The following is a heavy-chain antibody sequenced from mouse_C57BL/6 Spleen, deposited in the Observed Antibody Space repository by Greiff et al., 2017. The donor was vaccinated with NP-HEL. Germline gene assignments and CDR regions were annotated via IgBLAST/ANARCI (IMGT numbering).Heavy chain of an antibody. Sequence: EVKVEESGPGLVKPSQSLSLTCSVTGYSITSGYYWNWIRQFPGNKLEWMGYISYDGSNNYNPSLKNRISITRDTSKNQFFLKLNSVTTEDTATYYCAREGTTGGMDYWGQGTSVTVSS. CDR1: GYSITSGYY. CDR3: AREGTTGGMDY. V-gene: IGHV3-6*01. D-gene: IGHD1-1*01. CDR2: ISYDGSN. J-gene: IGHJ4*01.